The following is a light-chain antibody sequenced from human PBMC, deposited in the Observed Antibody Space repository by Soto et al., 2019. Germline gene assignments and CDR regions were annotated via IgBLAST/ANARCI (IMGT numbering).Light chain of an antibody. CDR1: QGISSW. CDR3: QQGYTFPLT. CDR2: TAS. V-gene: IGKV1-12*01. Sequence: DIQMTQSPSSVSASVGDRVTITCRASQGISSWLAWYQQKPGKVPKLLIYTASSLQSGVPLRFSGSGSGSDFTFTITSLQPEDIATYYCQQGYTFPLTFGGGTKVEIK. J-gene: IGKJ4*01.